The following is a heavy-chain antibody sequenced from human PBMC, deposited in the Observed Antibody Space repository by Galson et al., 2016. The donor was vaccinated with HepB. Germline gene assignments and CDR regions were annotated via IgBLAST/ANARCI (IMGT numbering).Heavy chain of an antibody. D-gene: IGHD4-11*01. Sequence: SETLSLTCTVSGDSMNSSSYYWGWIRQPPGKGLEWIGSFYYGGSTFYTPSLKSRVTVSVETSKKQVSLKLNSVTAADTAVYFCARHGPVTTHFYWGQGTLVSVSS. J-gene: IGHJ4*02. CDR2: FYYGGST. CDR1: GDSMNSSSYY. V-gene: IGHV4-39*01. CDR3: ARHGPVTTHFY.